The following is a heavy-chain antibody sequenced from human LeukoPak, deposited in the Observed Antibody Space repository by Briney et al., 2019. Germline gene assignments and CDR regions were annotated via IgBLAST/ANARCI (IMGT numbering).Heavy chain of an antibody. V-gene: IGHV4-39*01. CDR1: GGSMSSSSYF. J-gene: IGHJ1*01. D-gene: IGHD6-6*01. CDR2: IYYIGIT. CDR3: AGLFQYSSSSRFFQH. Sequence: PSETLSLTCTVSGGSMSSSSYFWGWIRQPPGKGLEWIGSIYYIGITYYNPSLRSRLSISVDTSKNQFSLRLSSVTAADTAVYYCAGLFQYSSSSRFFQHWGLGTLVTVSS.